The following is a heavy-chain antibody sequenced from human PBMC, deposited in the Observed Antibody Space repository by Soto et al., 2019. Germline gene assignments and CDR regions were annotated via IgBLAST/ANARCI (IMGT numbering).Heavy chain of an antibody. CDR1: GGTFSSYA. V-gene: IGHV1-18*01. CDR2: ISAYNGNT. J-gene: IGHJ4*02. CDR3: ARVYCSGGSCYSIDY. D-gene: IGHD2-15*01. Sequence: ASVKVSCKASGGTFSSYAISWVRQAPGQGLEWMGWISAYNGNTNYAQKLQGRVTMTRDTSTSTVYMELSSLRSEDTAVYYCARVYCSGGSCYSIDYWGQGTLVTVSS.